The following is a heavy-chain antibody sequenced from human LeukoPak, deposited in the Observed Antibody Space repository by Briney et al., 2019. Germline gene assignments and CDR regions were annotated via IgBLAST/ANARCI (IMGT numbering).Heavy chain of an antibody. CDR1: GFTFSSYS. CDR2: ISSSSSYI. Sequence: GGSLRLSCAASGFTFSSYSMNWVRQAPGKGLEWVSSISSSSSYIYYADSVKGRFTISRDNAKNSLYLQMNSLRAEDTAVYYCARGLITMVRGVIIFRGGLDYWGQGTLVTVSS. J-gene: IGHJ4*02. D-gene: IGHD3-10*01. CDR3: ARGLITMVRGVIIFRGGLDY. V-gene: IGHV3-21*01.